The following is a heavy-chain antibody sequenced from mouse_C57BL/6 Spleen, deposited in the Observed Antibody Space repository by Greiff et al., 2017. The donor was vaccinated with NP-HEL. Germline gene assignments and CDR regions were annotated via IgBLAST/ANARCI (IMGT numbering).Heavy chain of an antibody. Sequence: QVQLQQPGAELVRPGSSVKLSCKASGYTFTSYWMDWVKQRPGQGLEWIGNIYPSDSETHYNQKFKDKATLTVDKSSSTAYMQLSSLTSEDSAVYYCARAHYSNCDYWGQGTTLTVSS. D-gene: IGHD2-5*01. V-gene: IGHV1-61*01. CDR1: GYTFTSYW. J-gene: IGHJ2*01. CDR2: IYPSDSET. CDR3: ARAHYSNCDY.